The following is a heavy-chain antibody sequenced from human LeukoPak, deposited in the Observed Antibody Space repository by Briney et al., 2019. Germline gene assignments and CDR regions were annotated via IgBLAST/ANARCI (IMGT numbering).Heavy chain of an antibody. CDR3: VKDAPLPFDF. CDR2: ISGDAHST. Sequence: GGSLRLSCAASGFPFSSYAMSWVRQAPGKGLEWVSAISGDAHSTYYADSLKGRFTISRDNSKNTLYLQMNSLRAADTATYFCVKDAPLPFDFWGQGALVIVSS. J-gene: IGHJ4*02. CDR1: GFPFSSYA. V-gene: IGHV3-23*01.